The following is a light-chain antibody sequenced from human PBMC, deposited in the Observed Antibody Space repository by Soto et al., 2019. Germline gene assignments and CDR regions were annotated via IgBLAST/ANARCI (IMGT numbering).Light chain of an antibody. J-gene: IGKJ5*01. Sequence: VLTPSTATLTLSPGERATLSCRASQSVSSNLAWYQQKLGQAPRLLIYGASTRATGIPARFSGSGSGTEFILTISSLQSEDFAVYYCQQYNNWPPLTFGQGTLLEIK. CDR1: QSVSSN. V-gene: IGKV3D-15*01. CDR2: GAS. CDR3: QQYNNWPPLT.